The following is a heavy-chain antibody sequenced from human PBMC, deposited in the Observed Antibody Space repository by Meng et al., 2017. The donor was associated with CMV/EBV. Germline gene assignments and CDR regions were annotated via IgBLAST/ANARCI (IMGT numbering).Heavy chain of an antibody. CDR3: AKGFRVAARPSYFDY. D-gene: IGHD6-6*01. V-gene: IGHV3-23*01. J-gene: IGHJ4*02. CDR2: ISGSGGST. Sequence: GESLKISCAASGFTFSSYSMNWVRQAPGKGLEWVSAISGSGGSTYYADSVKGRFTISRDNSKNTLYLQMNSLRAEDTAVYYCAKGFRVAARPSYFDYWGQGTRVTVSS. CDR1: GFTFSSYS.